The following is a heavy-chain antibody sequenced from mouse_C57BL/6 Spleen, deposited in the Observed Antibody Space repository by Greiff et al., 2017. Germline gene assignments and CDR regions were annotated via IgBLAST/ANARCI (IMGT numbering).Heavy chain of an antibody. D-gene: IGHD2-1*01. Sequence: EVQLQQSGPVLVKPGASVKMSCKASGYTFTDYYMNWVKQSHGKSLEWIGVINPYNGGTSYNQKFKGKATLTVDKSSSTAYMELNSLTSEDSAVYYCARPPPGAAYGNCHFDYWGQGTTLTVSS. J-gene: IGHJ2*01. V-gene: IGHV1-19*01. CDR2: INPYNGGT. CDR1: GYTFTDYY. CDR3: ARPPPGAAYGNCHFDY.